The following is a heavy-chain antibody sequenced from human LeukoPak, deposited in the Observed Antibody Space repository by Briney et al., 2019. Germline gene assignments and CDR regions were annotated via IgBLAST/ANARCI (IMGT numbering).Heavy chain of an antibody. D-gene: IGHD1-26*01. CDR2: ISGSGGST. CDR1: GFTFSSYA. CDR3: AKDLRSLSGSYFHY. J-gene: IGHJ4*02. Sequence: GGSLRLSCAASGFTFSSYAMSWVRQAPGKGLEWVSAISGSGGSTYYADSVKGRFTISRDNSKNTLYLQMNSLGAEDTAVYYCAKDLRSLSGSYFHYWGQGTLVTVSS. V-gene: IGHV3-23*01.